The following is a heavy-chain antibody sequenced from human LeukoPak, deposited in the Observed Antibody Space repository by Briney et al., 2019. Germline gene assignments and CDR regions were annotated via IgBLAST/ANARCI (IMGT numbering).Heavy chain of an antibody. J-gene: IGHJ4*02. Sequence: SETLSLTCTVSGASISTYYWSWIRQPTGKGLEWIGYIYYSGSTNYNPSLKSRATISVDTSKNQFSLKLSSVTAADTALYYCVGGYFPSFCDHWGQGTVLTVSS. V-gene: IGHV4-59*01. CDR1: GASISTYY. D-gene: IGHD2-15*01. CDR3: VGGYFPSFCDH. CDR2: IYYSGST.